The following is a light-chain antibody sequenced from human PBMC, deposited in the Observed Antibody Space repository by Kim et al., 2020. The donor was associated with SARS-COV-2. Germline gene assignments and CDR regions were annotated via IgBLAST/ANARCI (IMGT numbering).Light chain of an antibody. CDR3: NSRDSNDNVV. Sequence: VASGPTVRITCQGDSLRSYYATWYQPKPGQAPILVIYGKNNRPSGIPDRFSGSSSGNTASLTITGTQAGDEADYYCNSRDSNDNVVFGGGTKLTVL. J-gene: IGLJ2*01. V-gene: IGLV3-19*01. CDR1: SLRSYY. CDR2: GKN.